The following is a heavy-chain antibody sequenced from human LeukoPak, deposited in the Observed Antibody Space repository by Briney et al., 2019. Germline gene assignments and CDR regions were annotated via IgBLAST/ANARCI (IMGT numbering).Heavy chain of an antibody. CDR2: ISSSSSYI. CDR1: GFTFSSYS. CDR3: ARGSPGYSSSADY. D-gene: IGHD6-13*01. J-gene: IGHJ4*02. V-gene: IGHV3-21*01. Sequence: GGSLRLSCAASGFTFSSYSMNWVRQAPGRGLEWVSSISSSSSYIYYADSVKGRFTISRDNAKNSLYLRMNSLRAEDTAVYYCARGSPGYSSSADYWGQGTLVTVSS.